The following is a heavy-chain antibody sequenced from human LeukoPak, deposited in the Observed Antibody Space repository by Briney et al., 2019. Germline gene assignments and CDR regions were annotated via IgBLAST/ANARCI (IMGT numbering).Heavy chain of an antibody. Sequence: GGSLRLSCAASGFTFSSYAMSWVRQAPGKGLEWVSAISGSGGSTYYADSVKGRFTISRDNSKNTLYLQMNSLRAEDTAVYYCARDAILGPGYSYGYYFDYWGQGTLVTVSS. J-gene: IGHJ4*02. CDR2: ISGSGGST. V-gene: IGHV3-23*01. D-gene: IGHD5-18*01. CDR3: ARDAILGPGYSYGYYFDY. CDR1: GFTFSSYA.